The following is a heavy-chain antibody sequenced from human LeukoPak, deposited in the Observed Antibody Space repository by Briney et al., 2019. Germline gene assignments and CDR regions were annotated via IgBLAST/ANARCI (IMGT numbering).Heavy chain of an antibody. CDR3: ARGGLYDSSGYYFAEYFQH. CDR2: IYYSGST. V-gene: IGHV4-59*01. CDR1: GGSISSYY. D-gene: IGHD3-22*01. J-gene: IGHJ1*01. Sequence: SETLSLTCTVSGGSISSYYWSWIRQPPGKGLEWIGYIYYSGSTNYNPSLKSRVTISVDTSKNQFSLKLSSVTAADTAVYYCARGGLYDSSGYYFAEYFQHWGQGTLVTVSS.